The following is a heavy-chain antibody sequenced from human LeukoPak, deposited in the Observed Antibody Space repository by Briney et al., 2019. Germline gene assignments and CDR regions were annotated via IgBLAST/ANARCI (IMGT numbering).Heavy chain of an antibody. Sequence: ASVKVSCTASGYTFTSYGISWVRQAPGQGLEWMGWISAYNGNTNYAQKLQGRVTMTTDTSTSTAYMELRSLRSDDTAVYYCANYDSSGYSSYWGQGTLVTVSS. J-gene: IGHJ4*02. CDR3: ANYDSSGYSSY. V-gene: IGHV1-18*01. D-gene: IGHD3-22*01. CDR2: ISAYNGNT. CDR1: GYTFTSYG.